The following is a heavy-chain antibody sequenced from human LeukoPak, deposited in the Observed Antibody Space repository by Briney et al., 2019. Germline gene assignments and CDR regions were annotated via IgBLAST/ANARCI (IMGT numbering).Heavy chain of an antibody. CDR1: GFTFSSYV. Sequence: GRSLRLSRAASGFTFSSYVMSWVRQAPGKGLEWVSAISGGGGNTYYADSVKGRFTISRDNSKNTLYLQMNSLRAEDTAIYYCATLRSWDYFDYWGQGTLVTVSS. CDR2: ISGGGGNT. CDR3: ATLRSWDYFDY. D-gene: IGHD3-10*01. J-gene: IGHJ4*02. V-gene: IGHV3-23*01.